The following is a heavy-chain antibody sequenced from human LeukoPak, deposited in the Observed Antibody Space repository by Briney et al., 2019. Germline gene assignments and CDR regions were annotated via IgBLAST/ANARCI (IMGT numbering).Heavy chain of an antibody. CDR3: ARELTQALAARRSFDI. Sequence: SETLSLTCTVSGGSISSYYWSWIRQPPGKGLEWIGYIYYSGSTNYNPSLKSRVTISVDTSKNQFSLKLSSVTAADTAVYYCARELTQALAARRSFDIWGQGTMVTVSS. V-gene: IGHV4-59*01. D-gene: IGHD6-6*01. J-gene: IGHJ3*02. CDR1: GGSISSYY. CDR2: IYYSGST.